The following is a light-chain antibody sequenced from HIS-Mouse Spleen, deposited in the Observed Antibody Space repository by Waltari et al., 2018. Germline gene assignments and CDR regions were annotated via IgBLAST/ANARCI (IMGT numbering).Light chain of an antibody. CDR3: AAWDDSLSGYV. V-gene: IGLV1-47*01. J-gene: IGLJ1*01. Sequence: QSVLTQPPPASGTPGQRVPISCSGSSPNIGNNYVYWYQQHPGTAPQLLIYRNNQRPSGVPDRFSGSKSGTSASLAISGLRSEDEADYYCAAWDDSLSGYVFGTGTKVTVL. CDR2: RNN. CDR1: SPNIGNNY.